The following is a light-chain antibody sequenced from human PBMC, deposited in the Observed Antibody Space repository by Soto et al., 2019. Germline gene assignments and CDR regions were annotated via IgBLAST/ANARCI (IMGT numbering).Light chain of an antibody. CDR2: EVT. CDR3: SSYAVTNIFV. V-gene: IGLV2-23*02. Sequence: QSALTQPASVSGSPGQSVTISCTGTSTDVGSFNLVSWFQQHPGKAPRLIIYEVTKRPSGVSNRFSGSKSGSTASLTVSGLQAEDEAEYYCSSYAVTNIFVFGTGTKLTVL. CDR1: STDVGSFNL. J-gene: IGLJ1*01.